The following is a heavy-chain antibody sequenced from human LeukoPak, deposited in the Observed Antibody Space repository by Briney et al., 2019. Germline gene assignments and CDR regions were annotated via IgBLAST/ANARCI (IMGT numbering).Heavy chain of an antibody. Sequence: GGSLRLSCAASGLNFANHAMSWVRQTAGKGLEWVSAISGGGDITYYADSVKGRFTISRDNSKNTLYLQMNSLRAEDTAVYYCARDKIGGYTGYDKAGFDYWGQGTLVTVSS. CDR1: GLNFANHA. V-gene: IGHV3-23*01. J-gene: IGHJ4*02. CDR2: ISGGGDIT. D-gene: IGHD5-12*01. CDR3: ARDKIGGYTGYDKAGFDY.